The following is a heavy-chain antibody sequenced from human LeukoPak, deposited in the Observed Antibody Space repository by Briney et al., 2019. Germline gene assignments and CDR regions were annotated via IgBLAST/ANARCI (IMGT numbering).Heavy chain of an antibody. CDR3: TTESAGATSPVDAFDI. J-gene: IGHJ3*02. D-gene: IGHD1-26*01. Sequence: GGSLRLSCAASGFTFSNAWMSWVRQAPGKGLEWVGRIKSKTDGGTTDYAAPVKGRFTISRDDSKNTLYLQMNSLKTEDTAVYYCTTESAGATSPVDAFDIWAKGQWSPSLQ. CDR2: IKSKTDGGTT. CDR1: GFTFSNAW. V-gene: IGHV3-15*01.